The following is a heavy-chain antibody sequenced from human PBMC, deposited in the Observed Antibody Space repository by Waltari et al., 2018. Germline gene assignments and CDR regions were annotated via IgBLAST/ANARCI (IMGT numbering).Heavy chain of an antibody. CDR3: ARDLLTPSVSYFGMDL. D-gene: IGHD4-4*01. J-gene: IGHJ6*02. CDR1: GFTFSSYW. Sequence: EVQVVESGGGLVQPGGSLRLSWEASGFTFSSYWMQWVRQAPGKGLVWVSRIDNDGRTAKYADSVRGRFTVSRDNARNTLYLQMNSLRAEDTAVYYCARDLLTPSVSYFGMDLWGQGTTVTVSS. V-gene: IGHV3-74*01. CDR2: IDNDGRTA.